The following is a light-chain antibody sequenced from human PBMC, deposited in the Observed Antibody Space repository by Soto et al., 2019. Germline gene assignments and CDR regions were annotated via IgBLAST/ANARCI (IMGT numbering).Light chain of an antibody. CDR1: QSVGSN. V-gene: IGKV3-15*01. J-gene: IGKJ1*01. CDR3: QQYYNWPRT. Sequence: EIVMTQSPATLSVSPGEGATLSCRASQSVGSNLAWYQQIPGQAPRLLIYGASTRATGIPARFSGSGSGTEFTLTISSLQSEDSAVYYCQQYYNWPRTFGQGTRVEIK. CDR2: GAS.